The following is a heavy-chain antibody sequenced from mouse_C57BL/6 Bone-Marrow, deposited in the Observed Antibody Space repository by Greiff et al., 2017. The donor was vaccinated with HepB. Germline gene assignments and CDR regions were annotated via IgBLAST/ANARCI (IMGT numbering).Heavy chain of an antibody. CDR3: ARGGITTEEYYAMDY. Sequence: QVQLQQSGAELVRPGTSVKVSCKASGYAFSNYLIEWVKQRPGQGFEWIGVINLGSGGTNYNEKFKGKVTLTADKSSSTAYMQLSSLTSEDSAVYICARGGITTEEYYAMDYWGQGTSVTVTS. CDR1: GYAFSNYL. V-gene: IGHV1-54*01. J-gene: IGHJ4*01. D-gene: IGHD1-1*01. CDR2: INLGSGGT.